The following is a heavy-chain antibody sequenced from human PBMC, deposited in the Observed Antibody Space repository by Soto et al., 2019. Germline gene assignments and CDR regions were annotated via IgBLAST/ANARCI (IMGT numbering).Heavy chain of an antibody. CDR1: GGSISSGGYY. Sequence: SETLSLTCTVSGGSISSGGYYWSWIRQHPGKGLEWIGYIYYSGSTYYNPSLKSRVTISVDTSKNQFSLKLSSVTAADTAVYYGARQQQYYDFWSGYPLYGMDVWGQGTTVTVSS. CDR2: IYYSGST. CDR3: ARQQQYYDFWSGYPLYGMDV. V-gene: IGHV4-31*03. J-gene: IGHJ6*02. D-gene: IGHD3-3*01.